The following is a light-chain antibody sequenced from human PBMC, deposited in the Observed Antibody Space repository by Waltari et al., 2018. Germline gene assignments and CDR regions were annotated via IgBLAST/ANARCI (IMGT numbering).Light chain of an antibody. J-gene: IGLJ1*01. Sequence: QSALTQPAPVSGSPGQSITVSCTGTSSGVGSYNLVSWFQQYPDTAPKLIIFEVNKRPSGVSNRFSGSKSGNTASLTISGLQAGDEADYYCCSYAGSGIYVFGTGAKVTVL. CDR3: CSYAGSGIYV. CDR1: SSGVGSYNL. V-gene: IGLV2-23*02. CDR2: EVN.